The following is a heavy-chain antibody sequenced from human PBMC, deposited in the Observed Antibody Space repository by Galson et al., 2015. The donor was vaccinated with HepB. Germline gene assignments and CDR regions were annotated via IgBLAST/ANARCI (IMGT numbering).Heavy chain of an antibody. J-gene: IGHJ3*02. V-gene: IGHV1-8*01. CDR1: GYTFTSYD. D-gene: IGHD3-22*01. Sequence: SVKVSCKASGYTFTSYDINWVRQATGQGLEWMGWMNPNSGNTGYAQKFQGRVTMTRNTSISTTYMELSSLRSEDTAVYYCARPGSYYDSSGYYLDAFDIWGQGTMVTVSS. CDR3: ARPGSYYDSSGYYLDAFDI. CDR2: MNPNSGNT.